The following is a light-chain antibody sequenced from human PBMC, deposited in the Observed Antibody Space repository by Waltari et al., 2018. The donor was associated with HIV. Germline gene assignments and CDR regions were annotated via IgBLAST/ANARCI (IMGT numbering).Light chain of an antibody. V-gene: IGKV4-1*01. CDR3: QKYYNTPLT. Sequence: IVMTQSPDSLAVSLGERATLNCRSSQSIFYRSNSKKYLAWYQQKPGQPPKLLMVWASARESGVLDRFSGSGSGTDFTLTISSLQAEDVATYYCQKYYNTPLTFGGGTKVEI. J-gene: IGKJ4*01. CDR1: QSIFYRSNSKKY. CDR2: WAS.